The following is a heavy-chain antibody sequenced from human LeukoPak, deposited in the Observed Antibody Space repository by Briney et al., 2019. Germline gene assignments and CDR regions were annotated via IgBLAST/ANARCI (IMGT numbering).Heavy chain of an antibody. Sequence: GESLKVSCKGSGYSFTSYWIGWVRQMPGKGPEWMGIIYPGDSDTRYSPSFQGQVTISADKSISTAYLQWSSLKASDTAMYYCARGDDSSGYYWRGFDYWGQGTLVTVSS. J-gene: IGHJ4*02. V-gene: IGHV5-51*01. CDR2: IYPGDSDT. CDR3: ARGDDSSGYYWRGFDY. CDR1: GYSFTSYW. D-gene: IGHD3-22*01.